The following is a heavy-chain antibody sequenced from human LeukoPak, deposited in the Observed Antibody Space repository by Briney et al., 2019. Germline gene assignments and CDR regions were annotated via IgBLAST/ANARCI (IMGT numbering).Heavy chain of an antibody. V-gene: IGHV4-34*01. CDR1: GGSFSGYY. CDR3: ARGRGAVVDI. J-gene: IGHJ3*02. D-gene: IGHD6-19*01. Sequence: SETLSLTCAVYGGSFSGYYWSWIRQPPGKGLEWIGEINHSGSTNYKPSLKSRVTISVDTSKNQFSLKLSSVTAADTAVYYCARGRGAVVDIWGQGTVVSVSS. CDR2: INHSGST.